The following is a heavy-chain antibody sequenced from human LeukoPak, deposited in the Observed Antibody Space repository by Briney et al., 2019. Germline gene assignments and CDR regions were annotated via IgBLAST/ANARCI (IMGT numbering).Heavy chain of an antibody. J-gene: IGHJ5*02. D-gene: IGHD6-13*01. Sequence: GASVKVSCKASGYTFTGYYMHWVRQAPGQGLEWMGWINPNSGGTNYAQKFQGRVTMTTDTSTSTAYMELRNLRSDDTAVYYCARDGIAAAGWRFDPWGQGTLVSVSS. CDR2: INPNSGGT. V-gene: IGHV1-2*02. CDR3: ARDGIAAAGWRFDP. CDR1: GYTFTGYY.